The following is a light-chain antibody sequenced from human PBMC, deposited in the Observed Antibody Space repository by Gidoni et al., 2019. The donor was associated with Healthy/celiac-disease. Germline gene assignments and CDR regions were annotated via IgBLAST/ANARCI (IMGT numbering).Light chain of an antibody. J-gene: IGKJ1*01. Sequence: EIVLTQSPGTLSWAPGERATLSCRASQSVSSSSLAWYQQKPGQAPRLLIYGASSRATGIPDRFSGSGSGTDFTLTISRLEPEDFAVYYCQQYGSSPRTFGQGTKVEIK. CDR1: QSVSSSS. V-gene: IGKV3-20*01. CDR3: QQYGSSPRT. CDR2: GAS.